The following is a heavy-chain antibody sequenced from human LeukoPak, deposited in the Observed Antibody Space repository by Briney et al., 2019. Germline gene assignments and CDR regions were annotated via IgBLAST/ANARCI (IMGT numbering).Heavy chain of an antibody. D-gene: IGHD3-10*01. J-gene: IGHJ3*02. CDR1: GFTFSSYG. CDR3: ARVGLSSGSYAFDI. CDR2: IWYDGSNK. V-gene: IGHV3-33*01. Sequence: GGSLRLSCAASGFTFSSYGIHWVRQAPGKGLEWVAVIWYDGSNKYYADSVKGRFTISRDNSKNTLYLQMNSLRAEDTAVYYCARVGLSSGSYAFDIWGQGTMVTVSS.